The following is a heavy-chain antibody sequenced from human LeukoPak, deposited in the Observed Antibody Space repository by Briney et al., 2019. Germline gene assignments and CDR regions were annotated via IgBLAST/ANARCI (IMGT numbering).Heavy chain of an antibody. J-gene: IGHJ5*02. Sequence: GESLKISCKASGYRFTNYWIGWVRQMPGKGLEWMGIIYSGNSDIRYSPSFQGQVTISVDKSITTAYLQWSSLKASDTAMYYCARQMAGSYPYNWFDPWGQGTLVTVSS. CDR2: IYSGNSDI. CDR3: ARQMAGSYPYNWFDP. V-gene: IGHV5-51*01. D-gene: IGHD1-26*01. CDR1: GYRFTNYW.